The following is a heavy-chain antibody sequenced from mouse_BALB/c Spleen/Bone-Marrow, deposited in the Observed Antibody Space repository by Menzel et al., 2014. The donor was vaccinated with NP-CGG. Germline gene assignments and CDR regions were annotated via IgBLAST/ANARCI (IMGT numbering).Heavy chain of an antibody. D-gene: IGHD1-1*01. J-gene: IGHJ2*01. Sequence: EVQRVESGPELVKPGASMKISCKASGYSFXGYTMNWVKQIHGKNLEWIGLINPYNDNTNYNQKFKGKATLIVDKSSSTAYMELLSLTSEDSAVYYCARSGTVVGTYYFDYWGQGTTLTVSS. CDR3: ARSGTVVGTYYFDY. CDR1: GYSFXGYT. V-gene: IGHV1-37*01. CDR2: INPYNDNT.